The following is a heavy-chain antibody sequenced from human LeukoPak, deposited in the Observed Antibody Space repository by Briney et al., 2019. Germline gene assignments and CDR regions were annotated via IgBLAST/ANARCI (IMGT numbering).Heavy chain of an antibody. J-gene: IGHJ4*02. CDR2: ISGSGGST. D-gene: IGHD6-6*01. CDR1: GFTFSSYA. Sequence: GGSLRLSCAASGFTFSSYAMSWVRQAPGKGLEWVSAISGSGGSTYYADSAKGRFTISRDNSKNTLYLQMNSLRAEDTAVYYCAKVGVKQLVYFDYWGQGTLVTVSS. CDR3: AKVGVKQLVYFDY. V-gene: IGHV3-23*01.